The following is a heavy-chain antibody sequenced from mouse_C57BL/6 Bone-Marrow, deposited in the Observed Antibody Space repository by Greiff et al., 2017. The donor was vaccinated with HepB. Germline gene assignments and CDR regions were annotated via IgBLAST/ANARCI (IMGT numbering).Heavy chain of an antibody. CDR3: ARMNWHVEFGC. J-gene: IGHJ3*02. CDR2: IKPGSGGT. D-gene: IGHD4-1*01. CDR1: GYDITNYL. V-gene: IGHV1-54*01. Sequence: QVQLQQSGAELVRPGTSVKVSCKASGYDITNYLIEWVKQRPGQGLEWIGVIKPGSGGTNYNEKVKGKATITADKSSSTAYMQLSSLTSEDSAVYFCARMNWHVEFGCWGQAILVTVSA.